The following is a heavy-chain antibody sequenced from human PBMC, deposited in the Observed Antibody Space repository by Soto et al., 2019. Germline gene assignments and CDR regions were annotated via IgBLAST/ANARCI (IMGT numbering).Heavy chain of an antibody. V-gene: IGHV3-23*01. J-gene: IGHJ2*01. D-gene: IGHD4-17*01. CDR2: IDGSGGRT. Sequence: EVQLLESGGGLVQPGGSLRLSCAASGFSFRSYGMSWGRQAPGKGLEWVSGIDGSGGRTFYADSVKGRFTISRDNSKNTLYLQMNSLRAEYTAVYYCAKPPTTETTYNWYLDLWGRGTLVTVSS. CDR3: AKPPTTETTYNWYLDL. CDR1: GFSFRSYG.